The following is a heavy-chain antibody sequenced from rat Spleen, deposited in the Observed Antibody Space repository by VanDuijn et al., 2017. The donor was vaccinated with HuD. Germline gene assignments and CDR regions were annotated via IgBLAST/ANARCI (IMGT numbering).Heavy chain of an antibody. CDR2: IKYGGDSI. V-gene: IGHV5-31*01. CDR3: TRDRILRSTGFDY. Sequence: EAQLVESGGGLVQPGRSLELSCVASGFTFNNYWMTWIRQAPTRGLEWVASIKYGGDSIYYRDSVKGRFTISRDNAKSSLYLQMDSLRSEDTATYYCTRDRILRSTGFDYWGQGVMVTVSS. J-gene: IGHJ2*01. CDR1: GFTFNNYW. D-gene: IGHD1-6*01.